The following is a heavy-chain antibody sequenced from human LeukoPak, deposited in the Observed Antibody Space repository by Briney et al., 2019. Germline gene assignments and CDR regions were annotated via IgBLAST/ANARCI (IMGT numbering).Heavy chain of an antibody. D-gene: IGHD6-19*01. CDR2: INYGGST. CDR3: ARGFPPGSGSRGSHAFDV. V-gene: IGHV4-34*01. Sequence: KSSETLSLTCAVSEMSFSAYYWNWIRQSPGKGLEWMGEINYGGSTKYTPSLEGRGTILIDTSKNQFSLKLTSVTAADTAVYYCARGFPPGSGSRGSHAFDVWGQGTMVTVSS. J-gene: IGHJ3*01. CDR1: EMSFSAYY.